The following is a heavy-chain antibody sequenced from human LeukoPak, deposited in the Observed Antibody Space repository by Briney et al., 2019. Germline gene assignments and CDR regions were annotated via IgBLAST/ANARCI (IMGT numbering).Heavy chain of an antibody. Sequence: PSETLSLTCTVSGGSMSSYYWSWIRQTPGKGLEWIGYIYYSGYTNYNPSLKSRVTISLDTSKNQFSLKLSSVTAADTAVYYCARGVCTSTSCYAGDYGMDVWGQGTPVTVSS. CDR3: ARGVCTSTSCYAGDYGMDV. CDR2: IYYSGYT. D-gene: IGHD2-2*01. CDR1: GGSMSSYY. J-gene: IGHJ6*02. V-gene: IGHV4-59*08.